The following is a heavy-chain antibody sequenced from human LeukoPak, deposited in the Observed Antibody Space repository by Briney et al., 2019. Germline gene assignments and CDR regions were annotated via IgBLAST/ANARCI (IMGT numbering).Heavy chain of an antibody. Sequence: PSETLSLTCTVSGGSISSYYWSWIRQPAGKGLEWIGRIYTSGSTNYNPSLKSRVTLSVDTSKNQFSLKLSSVTAAATAVYYCAREISEGYCSGGSCYSGLYWFDPWGQGTLVTVSS. D-gene: IGHD2-15*01. CDR1: GGSISSYY. CDR2: IYTSGST. V-gene: IGHV4-4*07. CDR3: AREISEGYCSGGSCYSGLYWFDP. J-gene: IGHJ5*02.